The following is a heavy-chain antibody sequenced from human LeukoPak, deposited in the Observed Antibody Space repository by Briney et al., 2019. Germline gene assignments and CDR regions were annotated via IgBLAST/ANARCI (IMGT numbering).Heavy chain of an antibody. D-gene: IGHD5-12*01. CDR1: GGSISSYY. J-gene: IGHJ4*02. V-gene: IGHV4-59*01. CDR3: ARSPTTDYFDY. CDR2: IYYSGST. Sequence: SETLSLTCAVSGGSISSYYWSWIRQPPGKGLEWIGYIYYSGSTNYNPSLKSRVTISVDTSKNQFSLKLSSVTAADTAVCYCARSPTTDYFDYWGQGTLVTVSS.